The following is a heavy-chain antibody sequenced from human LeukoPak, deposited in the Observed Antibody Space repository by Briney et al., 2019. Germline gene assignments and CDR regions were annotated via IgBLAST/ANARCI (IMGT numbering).Heavy chain of an antibody. J-gene: IGHJ4*02. Sequence: SETLSLTCTVSGGSISGYYWSWIRQPPGKGLDWIGWIYYSGSTKYNPSLKSRVTILVDTSKNQFSLKLSSVTAADTAIYYCARYDGSPANYLDYWGQGNLVTVSS. V-gene: IGHV4-59*08. CDR3: ARYDGSPANYLDY. D-gene: IGHD1-26*01. CDR1: GGSISGYY. CDR2: IYYSGST.